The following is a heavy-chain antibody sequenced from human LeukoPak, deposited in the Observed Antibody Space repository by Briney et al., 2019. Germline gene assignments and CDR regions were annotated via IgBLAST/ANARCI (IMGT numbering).Heavy chain of an antibody. CDR3: ARHLFEAYCGGDCYVFDY. CDR2: IYYSGST. D-gene: IGHD2-21*02. CDR1: GGSISSYY. J-gene: IGHJ4*02. Sequence: SETLSLTCTVSGGSISSYYWSWIRQPPREGLEWSGYIYYSGSTNYNPSLKSRVTISVDTSKNQFSLKLSSVTAADTAVYYCARHLFEAYCGGDCYVFDYWGQGTLVTVSS. V-gene: IGHV4-59*08.